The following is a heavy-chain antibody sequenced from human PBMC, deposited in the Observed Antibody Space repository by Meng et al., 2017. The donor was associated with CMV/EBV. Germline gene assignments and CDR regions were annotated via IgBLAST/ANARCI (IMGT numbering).Heavy chain of an antibody. CDR3: ARGGKRWIQFLGAEYFQH. CDR1: GGSFSGYY. D-gene: IGHD5-24*01. J-gene: IGHJ1*01. V-gene: IGHV4-34*01. Sequence: ESLKISCAVYGGSFSGYYWSWIRQPPGKGMEWIGEINHSGSTNYNPSLKSRVTISVDTSKNQFSLKLSSVTAADTAVYYCARGGKRWIQFLGAEYFQHWGQGTMVTVSS. CDR2: INHSGST.